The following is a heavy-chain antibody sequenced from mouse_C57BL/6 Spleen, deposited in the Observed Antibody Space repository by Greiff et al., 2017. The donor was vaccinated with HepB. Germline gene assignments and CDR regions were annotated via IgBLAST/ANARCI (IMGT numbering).Heavy chain of an antibody. V-gene: IGHV10-1*01. CDR2: IRSKSNNYAT. D-gene: IGHD3-1*01. CDR3: GREASSGYFDY. J-gene: IGHJ2*01. CDR1: GFSFNTYA. Sequence: EAGGGLVQPKGSLKLSCAASGFSFNTYAMNWVRQAPGKGLEWVARIRSKSNNYATYYADSVKDRFTISRDDSESMLYLQMNNLKTEDTAMYYCGREASSGYFDYWGQGTTLTVSS.